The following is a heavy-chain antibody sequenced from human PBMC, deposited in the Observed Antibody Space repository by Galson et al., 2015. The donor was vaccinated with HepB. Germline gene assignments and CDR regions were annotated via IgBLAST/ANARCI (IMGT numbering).Heavy chain of an antibody. CDR2: ISGSGGST. D-gene: IGHD2-15*01. CDR1: GFTFSSYA. J-gene: IGHJ1*01. V-gene: IGHV3-23*01. CDR3: AKGQYCSGGSCYSQYFQH. Sequence: SLRLSCAASGFTFSSYAMSWVRQAPGKGLEWVSAISGSGGSTYYADSVKGRYTISRDNSKNTLYLQMNSLRAEDTAVYYCAKGQYCSGGSCYSQYFQHWGQGTLVTVSS.